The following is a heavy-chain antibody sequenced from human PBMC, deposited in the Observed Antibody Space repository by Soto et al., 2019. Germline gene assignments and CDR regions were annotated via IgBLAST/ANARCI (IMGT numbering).Heavy chain of an antibody. CDR3: ARAQYYDILTGYDY. V-gene: IGHV4-34*01. J-gene: IGHJ4*02. D-gene: IGHD3-9*01. Sequence: SETLSLTCAVYGGSFSGYYWSWIRQPPGKGLEWIGEINHSGSTNYNPSLKSRVTISVDTSKNQFSLKLSSVTAADTAVYYCARAQYYDILTGYDYWGQGTLVTVAS. CDR2: INHSGST. CDR1: GGSFSGYY.